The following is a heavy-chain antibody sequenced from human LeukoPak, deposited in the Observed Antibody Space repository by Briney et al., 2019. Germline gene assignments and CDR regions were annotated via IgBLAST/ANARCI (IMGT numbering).Heavy chain of an antibody. D-gene: IGHD3-10*01. CDR2: ISAYNGNT. CDR1: GYTFTSYG. Sequence: GASVKVSCKASGYTFTSYGIGWVRQAPGQGLEWMGWISAYNGNTNYAQKLQGRVTMTTDTSTSTAYMELRSLRSDDTAVYYCARLKYYYGSGSYPAYYFDYWGQGTLVTVSS. CDR3: ARLKYYYGSGSYPAYYFDY. V-gene: IGHV1-18*01. J-gene: IGHJ4*02.